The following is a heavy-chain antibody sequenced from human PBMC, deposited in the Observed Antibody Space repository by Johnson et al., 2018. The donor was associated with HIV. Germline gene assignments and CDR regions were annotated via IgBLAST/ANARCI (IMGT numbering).Heavy chain of an antibody. CDR1: GFTFSSYG. Sequence: VQLVESGGGVVQPGGSLRLSCAASGFTFSSYGMHWVRQAPGKGLEWVSLIGGSAVSTYYADSVRGRFTISRDNAKNSLYLQMNSLRAEDTALYYCARDRDFESARHAFDIWGQGTMVTVSS. J-gene: IGHJ3*02. V-gene: IGHV3-NL1*01. CDR3: ARDRDFESARHAFDI. CDR2: IGGSAVST.